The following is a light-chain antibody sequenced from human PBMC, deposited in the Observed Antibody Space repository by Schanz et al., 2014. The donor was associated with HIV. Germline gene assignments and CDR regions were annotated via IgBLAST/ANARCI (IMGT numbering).Light chain of an antibody. V-gene: IGLV2-8*01. CDR1: NSDVGGHNY. Sequence: QSALTQPPSASGSPGQSVTISCTGTNSDVGGHNYVSWFQQHPGKAPRLIIYEVTKRPSGVPDRFSGSKSGNTASLIVSGLQAEDEADYYCQSYDDRLSGSRVFGGGTKLTVL. J-gene: IGLJ3*02. CDR2: EVT. CDR3: QSYDDRLSGSRV.